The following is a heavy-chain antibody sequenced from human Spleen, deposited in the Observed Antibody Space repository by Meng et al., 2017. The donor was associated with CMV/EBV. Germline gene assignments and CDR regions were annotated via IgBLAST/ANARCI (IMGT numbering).Heavy chain of an antibody. CDR2: ISAYSGDT. D-gene: IGHD3-3*01. CDR1: SYTFNSYA. J-gene: IGHJ4*02. V-gene: IGHV1-18*01. CDR3: ARGRVGVDS. Sequence: ASVKVSCKASSYTFNSYAITWVRQAPGKGLEWMGWISAYSGDTNYAQNFQGRVTMTTDTSTSTAYMELRSLRSDDTAVYYCARGRVGVDSWGQGTLVTVSS.